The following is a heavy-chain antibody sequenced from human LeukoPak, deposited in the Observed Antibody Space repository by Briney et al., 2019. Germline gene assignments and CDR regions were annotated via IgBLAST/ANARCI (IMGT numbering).Heavy chain of an antibody. CDR3: ARSLRLGELHDAFDI. J-gene: IGHJ3*02. V-gene: IGHV1-18*01. Sequence: ASVKVSCKASGYTFTSYGISWVRQAPGQGLEWMGWISAYNGNTNYAQKLQGWVTMTRDTSISTAYMELSRLRSDDTAVYYCARSLRLGELHDAFDIWGQGTMVTVSS. D-gene: IGHD3-16*01. CDR2: ISAYNGNT. CDR1: GYTFTSYG.